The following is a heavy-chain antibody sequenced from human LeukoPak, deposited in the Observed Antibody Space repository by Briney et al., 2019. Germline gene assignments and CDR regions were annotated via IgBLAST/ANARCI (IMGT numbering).Heavy chain of an antibody. CDR1: GYTFTSYY. CDR2: INPSGGST. J-gene: IGHJ4*02. D-gene: IGHD6-13*01. Sequence: GSSVKVSCKASGYTFTSYYMHWVRQAPGQGLEWMGIINPSGGSTSYAQKFQGRVTMTRDTSTSTVYMELSSLRSEDTAVYYCARDPSLDQQLMTYYFDYWGQGTLVTVSS. V-gene: IGHV1-46*01. CDR3: ARDPSLDQQLMTYYFDY.